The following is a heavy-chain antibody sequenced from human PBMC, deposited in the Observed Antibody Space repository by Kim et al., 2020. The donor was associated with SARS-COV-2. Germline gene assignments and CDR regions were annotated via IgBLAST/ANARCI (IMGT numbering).Heavy chain of an antibody. CDR2: ISSSSSTI. Sequence: GGSLRLSCAASGFTFSSYSMNWVRQAPGKGLEWVSYISSSSSTIYYADSVKGRFTISRDNAKNSLYLQMNSLRAEDTAVYYCVTEYSSSSFDYWGQGTLVTVSS. D-gene: IGHD6-6*01. CDR1: GFTFSSYS. J-gene: IGHJ4*02. V-gene: IGHV3-48*04. CDR3: VTEYSSSSFDY.